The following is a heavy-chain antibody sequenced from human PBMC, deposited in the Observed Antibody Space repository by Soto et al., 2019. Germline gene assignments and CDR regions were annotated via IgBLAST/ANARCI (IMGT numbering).Heavy chain of an antibody. J-gene: IGHJ4*02. V-gene: IGHV4-59*01. CDR2: IYNSGST. CDR3: ASGQWFLDY. CDR1: GSSISSYY. Sequence: QVQLQESGPGLVKPSETLSLTCKVSGSSISSYYWSWIRQPPGKGLEWIGYIYNSGSTNYNPSLKSRVTISVDTSKNQFSLKLSSVTAADTAVYYCASGQWFLDYWGQGPLVTVSS. D-gene: IGHD3-22*01.